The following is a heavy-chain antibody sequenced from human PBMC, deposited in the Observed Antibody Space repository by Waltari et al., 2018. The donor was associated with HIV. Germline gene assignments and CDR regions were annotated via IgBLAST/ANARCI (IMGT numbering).Heavy chain of an antibody. Sequence: EVQLVESGGGLVQPGGSLRLSCAASGFTFSSYWMSWVRQAPGKGLEWVANIKQDGSEKYYVDSVKGRFTISRDNAKNSLYLQMNSLRAEDTAVYYCARESFGTVLHDAFDIWGQGTMVTVSS. CDR3: ARESFGTVLHDAFDI. D-gene: IGHD3-10*01. CDR1: GFTFSSYW. J-gene: IGHJ3*02. CDR2: IKQDGSEK. V-gene: IGHV3-7*01.